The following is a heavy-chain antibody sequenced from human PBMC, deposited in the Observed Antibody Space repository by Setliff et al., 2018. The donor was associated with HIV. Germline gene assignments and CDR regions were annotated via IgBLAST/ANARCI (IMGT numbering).Heavy chain of an antibody. V-gene: IGHV4-38-2*01. CDR3: ARRPAGAVAGGYGMDV. Sequence: SETLSLTCAVSNYSISSAYYWGWIRHPPGKGLEWIGSIYTSGSTNYNPSLKSRVTMSVATSKNQFSLKLSSVTAADTAVYYCARRPAGAVAGGYGMDVWGQGTTVTVSS. J-gene: IGHJ6*02. CDR2: IYTSGST. D-gene: IGHD6-19*01. CDR1: NYSISSAYY.